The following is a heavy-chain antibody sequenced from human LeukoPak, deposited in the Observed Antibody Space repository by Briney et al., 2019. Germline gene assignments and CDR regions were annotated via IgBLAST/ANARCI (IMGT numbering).Heavy chain of an antibody. Sequence: GGSLRLSCAASGFTFDDYAMHRVRQAPGKGLEWVSGISWNSGSIGYADSVKGRFTISRDNAKNSLYLQMNSLRAEDTALYYCAKAYAYDILTGYPNYSDYWGQGTLVTVSS. CDR1: GFTFDDYA. D-gene: IGHD3-9*01. V-gene: IGHV3-9*01. CDR3: AKAYAYDILTGYPNYSDY. J-gene: IGHJ4*02. CDR2: ISWNSGSI.